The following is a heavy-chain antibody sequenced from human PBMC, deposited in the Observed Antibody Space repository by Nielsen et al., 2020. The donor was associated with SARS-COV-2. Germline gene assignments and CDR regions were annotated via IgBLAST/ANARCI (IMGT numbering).Heavy chain of an antibody. J-gene: IGHJ4*02. Sequence: ASVKVSCKASGYTFTSYAMNWVRQAPGQGLEWMGWINTNTGNPTYAQGFTGRFVFSLDTSVSTAYLQISSLKAEDTAVYYCARVKSRGLNYYDSSGAIDYWGQGTLVTVSS. V-gene: IGHV7-4-1*02. CDR3: ARVKSRGLNYYDSSGAIDY. CDR2: INTNTGNP. D-gene: IGHD3-22*01. CDR1: GYTFTSYA.